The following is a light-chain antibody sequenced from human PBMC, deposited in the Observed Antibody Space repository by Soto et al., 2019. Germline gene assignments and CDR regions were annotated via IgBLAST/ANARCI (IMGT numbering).Light chain of an antibody. Sequence: QSVLTQPPSASGTPGQRVTISCSGSTSNIGSNAVNWYQQLPGTAPKLLIYANEQRPSGVPARFSGSKSGTSASLAISGLQSEDEADYYCAAWDGSLNRYVFAAGTKVTVL. V-gene: IGLV1-44*01. CDR2: ANE. CDR1: TSNIGSNA. J-gene: IGLJ1*01. CDR3: AAWDGSLNRYV.